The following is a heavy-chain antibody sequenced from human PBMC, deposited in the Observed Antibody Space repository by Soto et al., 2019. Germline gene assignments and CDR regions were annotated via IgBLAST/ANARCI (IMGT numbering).Heavy chain of an antibody. CDR2: IIPIFGTA. Sequence: RASVKVSCKASGGTFSSYAISWVRQAPGQGLEWMGGIIPIFGTANYAQKFQGRVTITADESTSTAYMELSSLRSEDTAVYYCARDGELTTVTTGYLGPPLIYYGMDVWGQGTTVTVSS. V-gene: IGHV1-69*13. D-gene: IGHD4-17*01. CDR1: GGTFSSYA. J-gene: IGHJ6*02. CDR3: ARDGELTTVTTGYLGPPLIYYGMDV.